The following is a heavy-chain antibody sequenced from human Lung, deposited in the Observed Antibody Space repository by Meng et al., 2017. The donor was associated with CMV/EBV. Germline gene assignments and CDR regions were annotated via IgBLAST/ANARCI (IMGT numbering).Heavy chain of an antibody. CDR3: ARTGCSSSSCYDY. CDR1: GFSFTTYA. D-gene: IGHD2-2*01. V-gene: IGHV1-3*01. J-gene: IGHJ4*02. CDR2: INAGNGNT. Sequence: VRVVRSWAEVKEPGASVKVSCKASGFSFTTYAMHWVRQVPGQRLEWMGWINAGNGNTKYSEKFQSRVTITRDTAASTAYMEMSSLRSEDTAVYYCARTGCSSSSCYDYWGQGTLVTVSS.